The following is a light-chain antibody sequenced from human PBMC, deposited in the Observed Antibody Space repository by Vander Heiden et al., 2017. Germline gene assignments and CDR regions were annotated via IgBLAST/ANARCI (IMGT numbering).Light chain of an antibody. J-gene: IGLJ2*01. CDR3: CSYAGSSTPHVV. V-gene: IGLV2-23*01. CDR2: AGS. Sequence: QSALTQPASASGPPGPSITISCTGTSTDVCSYNPLSWSQQRPGRAPKLMLSAGSQRPSGVSNRFSGSTSGNTASLTISGLQAEDEADYYCCSYAGSSTPHVVFGGGTKLTVL. CDR1: STDVCSYNP.